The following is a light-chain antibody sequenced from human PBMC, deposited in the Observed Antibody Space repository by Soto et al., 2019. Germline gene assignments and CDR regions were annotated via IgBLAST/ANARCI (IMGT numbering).Light chain of an antibody. Sequence: EIVLTQSPGTLSLSPGERATLSCRASQSVGSSYLAWYQQKPGQAPRVLIYGTSSRATGIPDRFSGSGSGTDFTLTISRLEPEDFAVYYCQRYTTSSWTFGQGTKVEIE. V-gene: IGKV3-20*01. J-gene: IGKJ1*01. CDR1: QSVGSSY. CDR3: QRYTTSSWT. CDR2: GTS.